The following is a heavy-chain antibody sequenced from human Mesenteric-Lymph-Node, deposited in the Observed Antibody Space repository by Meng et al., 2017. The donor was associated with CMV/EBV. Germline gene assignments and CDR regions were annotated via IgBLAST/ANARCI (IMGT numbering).Heavy chain of an antibody. CDR1: GFSLSTDGVG. V-gene: IGHV2-5*02. CDR3: AHPRFTGYAMYYFDF. Sequence: GFSLSTDGVGVGWIRQAPGKALEWLALIYWDDDHLYNPSLKSRLTATKDTSKNQVVLTMTNMDPVDTATYYCAHPRFTGYAMYYFDFWGQGTLVTVSS. J-gene: IGHJ4*02. CDR2: IYWDDDH. D-gene: IGHD5-12*01.